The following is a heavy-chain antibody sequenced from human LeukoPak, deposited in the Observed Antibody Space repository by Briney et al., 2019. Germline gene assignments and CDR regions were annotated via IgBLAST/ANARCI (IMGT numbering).Heavy chain of an antibody. CDR2: INPNNGGT. D-gene: IGHD3-9*01. Sequence: ASVKVSCKASGYTFTGYYMHWVRQAPGQGLEWMGWINPNNGGTNYAQKFQGRVTMTRDTSISTAYMELSRLRSDDTAVYYCAREGTYYDILTGYYFYWFDPWGQGTMVTVSS. CDR3: AREGTYYDILTGYYFYWFDP. J-gene: IGHJ5*02. CDR1: GYTFTGYY. V-gene: IGHV1-2*02.